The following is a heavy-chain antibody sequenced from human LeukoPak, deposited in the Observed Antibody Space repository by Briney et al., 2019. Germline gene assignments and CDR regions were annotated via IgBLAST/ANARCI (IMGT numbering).Heavy chain of an antibody. CDR1: GYSFTDKY. CDR3: ARAGGRSWFDP. J-gene: IGHJ5*02. CDR2: IDPNSGGT. Sequence: ASVKVSCKASGYSFTDKYMHWVRQAPGQGLEWMGWIDPNSGGTNYAQKFQGRVTMTTDTSMSTAYMELSRLTSDDTAVYYCARAGGRSWFDPWGQGTLVTVSS. V-gene: IGHV1-2*02.